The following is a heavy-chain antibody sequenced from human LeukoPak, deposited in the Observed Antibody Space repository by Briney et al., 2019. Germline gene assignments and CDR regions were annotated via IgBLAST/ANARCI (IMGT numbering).Heavy chain of an antibody. CDR1: GFTFNTYG. D-gene: IGHD5-24*01. J-gene: IGHJ4*02. V-gene: IGHV3-30*02. CDR3: ARVLESEMATIGATDY. Sequence: GGSLRLSCAASGFTFNTYGMHWVRQAAGKGLEWVTFIRYDGSNKDYADSLKGRFTISRDNAKNSLYLQMNSLRAEDTAVYYCARVLESEMATIGATDYWGQGTLVTVSS. CDR2: IRYDGSNK.